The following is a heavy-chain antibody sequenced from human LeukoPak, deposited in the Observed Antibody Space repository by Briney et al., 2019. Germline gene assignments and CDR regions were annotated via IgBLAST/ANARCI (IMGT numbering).Heavy chain of an antibody. V-gene: IGHV3-74*01. CDR3: ARQYDFWSGYYIDY. CDR2: INSDGSST. CDR1: GFTFSSYW. Sequence: GGSLRLSCAASGFTFSSYWMHWVRQAPGKGLVWVSRINSDGSSTSYADSVKGRFTISRDNAKNTLYLQMNSLRAEDTAVYYCARQYDFWSGYYIDYWGQGTLVTVSS. J-gene: IGHJ4*02. D-gene: IGHD3-3*01.